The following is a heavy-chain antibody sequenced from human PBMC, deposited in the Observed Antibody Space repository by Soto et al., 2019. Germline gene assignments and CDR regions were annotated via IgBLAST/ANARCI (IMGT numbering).Heavy chain of an antibody. CDR1: GYTFTSYY. Sequence: GASVKVSCKASGYTFTSYYMHWVRQAPGQGLEWMGIINPSGGSTSYAQKFQGRVTMTRDTSTSTVYMELSSLRSEDTAVYYCATFSISPYYYDSSGPSVPGWFDPWGQGTLVTVSS. CDR2: INPSGGST. CDR3: ATFSISPYYYDSSGPSVPGWFDP. D-gene: IGHD3-22*01. J-gene: IGHJ5*02. V-gene: IGHV1-46*01.